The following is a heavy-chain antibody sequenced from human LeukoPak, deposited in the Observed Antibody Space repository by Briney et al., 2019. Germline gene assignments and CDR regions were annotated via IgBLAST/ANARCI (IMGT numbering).Heavy chain of an antibody. CDR2: IYYSGST. CDR3: AKHSSSWYSTIDY. V-gene: IGHV4-59*01. D-gene: IGHD6-13*01. Sequence: PSETLPLTCTVSGDSITSYYWSWIRQPPGKGLEWIGYIYYSGSTNYNPSLKSRVTISVDTSKNQFSLKLSSVTAADTAVYYCAKHSSSWYSTIDYWGQGTLVTVSS. CDR1: GDSITSYY. J-gene: IGHJ4*02.